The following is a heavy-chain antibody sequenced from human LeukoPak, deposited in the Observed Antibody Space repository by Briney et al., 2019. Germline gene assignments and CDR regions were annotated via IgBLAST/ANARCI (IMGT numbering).Heavy chain of an antibody. CDR1: GDSISSGGYY. CDR2: IYYSGIA. CDR3: ARVVPIVSTAYYFDY. J-gene: IGHJ4*02. Sequence: SETLSLTCTVSGDSISSGGYYWSWIRQSPERGLEWIAYIYYSGIASYNPSLESRVTISVDTSRNQFSLRLSSVTAADTAVYYCARVVPIVSTAYYFDYWGQGTLVTVSS. D-gene: IGHD5/OR15-5a*01. V-gene: IGHV4-30-4*01.